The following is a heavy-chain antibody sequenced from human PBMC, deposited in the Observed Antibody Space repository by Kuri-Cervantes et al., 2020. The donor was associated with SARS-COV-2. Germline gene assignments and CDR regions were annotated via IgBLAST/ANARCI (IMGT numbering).Heavy chain of an antibody. CDR3: ARAFEGEGYFDY. CDR2: IYYSGST. J-gene: IGHJ4*02. Sequence: SETLSLTCTVSGGSISSYYWSWIRQPPGKGLEWIGYIYYSGSTNYNPSLKSRVTISVDTSKNQFSLKLSSVTAADTAVYYCARAFEGEGYFDYWGQGTLVTVSS. CDR1: GGSISSYY. V-gene: IGHV4-59*01. D-gene: IGHD3-16*01.